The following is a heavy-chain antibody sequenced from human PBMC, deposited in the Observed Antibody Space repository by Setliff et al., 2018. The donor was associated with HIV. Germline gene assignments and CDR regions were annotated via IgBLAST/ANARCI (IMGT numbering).Heavy chain of an antibody. J-gene: IGHJ6*03. Sequence: SETLSLTCTVSGDSISSGSSYWIWIRQPAGKGLEWIGHIYTSGSTNYNPSLKSRVTISVATSKNQFSLKLSSVTAADTAGYYCARVVAGTPPDYYYYYMDVWGKGTTVTVS. CDR2: IYTSGST. CDR1: GDSISSGSSY. V-gene: IGHV4-61*09. CDR3: ARVVAGTPPDYYYYYMDV. D-gene: IGHD2-2*01.